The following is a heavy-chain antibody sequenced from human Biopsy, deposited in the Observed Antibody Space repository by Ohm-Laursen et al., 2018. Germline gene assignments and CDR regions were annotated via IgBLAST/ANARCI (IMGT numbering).Heavy chain of an antibody. D-gene: IGHD5-12*01. CDR2: IMSLYNTT. Sequence: SVKVSCKASGGMFNTYTINWLRQAPGQGLQWMGGIMSLYNTTNYAQKFWDRITVTADKSTNTVYMTLSSLTSEDTAVYFCARGLGGYDYWFFDLWGRGTLVIVSS. J-gene: IGHJ2*01. V-gene: IGHV1-69*06. CDR1: GGMFNTYT. CDR3: ARGLGGYDYWFFDL.